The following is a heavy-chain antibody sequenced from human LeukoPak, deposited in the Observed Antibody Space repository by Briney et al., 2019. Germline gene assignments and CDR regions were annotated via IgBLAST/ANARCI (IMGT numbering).Heavy chain of an antibody. Sequence: GGSLRLSCAASGFTVSSNYMSWVRQAPGKGLEWVSVIYSGGSTYYADSVKGRFTISRDNSKNTLYLQMNSLRAEDTAVYYCARDGGGYSYGYDYWGQGTLVTVS. CDR2: IYSGGST. J-gene: IGHJ4*02. V-gene: IGHV3-66*01. CDR1: GFTVSSNY. CDR3: ARDGGGYSYGYDY. D-gene: IGHD5-18*01.